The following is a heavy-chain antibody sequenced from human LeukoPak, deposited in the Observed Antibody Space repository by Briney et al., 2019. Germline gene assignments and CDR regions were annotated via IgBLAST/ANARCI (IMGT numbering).Heavy chain of an antibody. CDR2: IYSGNST. J-gene: IGHJ5*02. CDR1: GFTFSSYW. CDR3: ARPIRYSSSWYEDWFDP. V-gene: IGHV3-66*04. D-gene: IGHD6-13*01. Sequence: GGSLRLSCAASGFTFSSYWMSWVRQAPGKGLEWVSFIYSGNSTYYADSVKGRFTISRDNAKNSLYLQMNSLRAEDTAVYYCARPIRYSSSWYEDWFDPWGQGTLVTVSS.